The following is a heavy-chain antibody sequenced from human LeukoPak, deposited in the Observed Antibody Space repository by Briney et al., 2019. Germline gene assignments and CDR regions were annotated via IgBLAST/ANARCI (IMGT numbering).Heavy chain of an antibody. J-gene: IGHJ4*02. CDR3: ARVAVYRTLASNLHNDY. D-gene: IGHD3-16*02. Sequence: SVKVSCKASGGTFISYAISWVRQAPGQGLEWMGGIIPIFGTANYAQKFQGRVTITADESTSTAYMELSSLRSEDTAVYYCARVAVYRTLASNLHNDYWGQGTLVTVSS. V-gene: IGHV1-69*13. CDR2: IIPIFGTA. CDR1: GGTFISYA.